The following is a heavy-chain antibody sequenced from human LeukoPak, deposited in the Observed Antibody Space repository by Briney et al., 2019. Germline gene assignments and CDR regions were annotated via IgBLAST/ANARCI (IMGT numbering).Heavy chain of an antibody. D-gene: IGHD2/OR15-2a*01. Sequence: ASGKVSCKASGYTFTKHGISWLRQAPGHGLEWKGWISADNGKTEYAQKFQGRVTLTTDTSASTAYMELKSLITDDTSINYRARDWLAVITDYWGLGTLVIVSS. V-gene: IGHV1-18*01. CDR3: ARDWLAVITDY. CDR2: ISADNGKT. J-gene: IGHJ4*02. CDR1: GYTFTKHG.